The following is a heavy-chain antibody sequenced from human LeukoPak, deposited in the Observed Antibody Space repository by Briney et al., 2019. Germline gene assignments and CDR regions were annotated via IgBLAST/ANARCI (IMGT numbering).Heavy chain of an antibody. CDR3: ARDQHYDFWSGYLFRFESGSGFDP. V-gene: IGHV3-7*01. D-gene: IGHD3-3*01. CDR2: IKQDGSEK. CDR1: GFTFSSYW. J-gene: IGHJ5*02. Sequence: GGSLRLSCAASGFTFSSYWMSWVRQAPGKGLEWVANIKQDGSEKYYVDSVKGGFTISGDNAKNSLYLQMNSLRAEDTAVYYCARDQHYDFWSGYLFRFESGSGFDPWGQGTLVTVSS.